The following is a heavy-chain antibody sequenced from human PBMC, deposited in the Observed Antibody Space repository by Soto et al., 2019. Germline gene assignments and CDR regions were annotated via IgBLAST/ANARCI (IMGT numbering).Heavy chain of an antibody. CDR2: IQRGNSA. V-gene: IGHV3-53*04. CDR1: GLIVNNNY. CDR3: ARDPVYCSGCVCYRYMDV. D-gene: IGHD2-8*02. Sequence: EMQLVESGGGLVNPGGSLRLSCAASGLIVNNNYMNWVRQAPGKGLEWVSVIQRGNSASYADFVMGPFTISRHTSKNIVYLQMNSLRAEDTVIYYCARDPVYCSGCVCYRYMDVWGKGTTVTVSS. J-gene: IGHJ6*03.